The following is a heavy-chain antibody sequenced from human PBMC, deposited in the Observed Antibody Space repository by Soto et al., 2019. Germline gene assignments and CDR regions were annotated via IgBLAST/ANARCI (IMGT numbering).Heavy chain of an antibody. Sequence: QVQLVQSGAEVKKPGSSVKVSCKASGGTFSRYTFTWVRQAPGQGLEWMGRIIPILDIPNYAQNFQGRVTITADKHTSTAYMELSSLTSDDTAVYYCPSHFTGVLVLGTSPPGGDNYGWDVWGQGTTVTVSS. CDR1: GGTFSRYT. CDR3: PSHFTGVLVLGTSPPGGDNYGWDV. D-gene: IGHD2-8*02. CDR2: IIPILDIP. J-gene: IGHJ6*02. V-gene: IGHV1-69*02.